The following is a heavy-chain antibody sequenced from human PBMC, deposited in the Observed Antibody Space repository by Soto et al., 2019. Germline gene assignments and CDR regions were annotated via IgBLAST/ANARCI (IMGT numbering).Heavy chain of an antibody. V-gene: IGHV1-3*01. CDR3: AREPAYDSSGYYYLPRYYYGMDV. CDR2: INAGNGNT. Sequence: ASVKVSCKASGGTFSSYAMHGVLQSPLRRLDWMGWINAGNGNTKYSQKFQGRVTITRDTSASTAYMELSSLRSEDTAVYYCAREPAYDSSGYYYLPRYYYGMDVWGQGTTVTVSS. J-gene: IGHJ6*02. CDR1: GGTFSSYA. D-gene: IGHD3-22*01.